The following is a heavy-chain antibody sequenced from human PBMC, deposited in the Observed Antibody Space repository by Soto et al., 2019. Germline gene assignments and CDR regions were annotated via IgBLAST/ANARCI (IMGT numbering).Heavy chain of an antibody. Sequence: ESGGGLVKPGGSLRLSCAASGFTFSSYSMNWVRQAPGKGLEWVSSISSSSSYIYYADSVKGRFTISRDNAKNSLYLQMNSLRAEDTAVYYCARGGYCSSTSCYVSDYYYYYMDVWGKGTTVTVSS. CDR3: ARGGYCSSTSCYVSDYYYYYMDV. V-gene: IGHV3-21*01. CDR2: ISSSSSYI. CDR1: GFTFSSYS. D-gene: IGHD2-2*01. J-gene: IGHJ6*03.